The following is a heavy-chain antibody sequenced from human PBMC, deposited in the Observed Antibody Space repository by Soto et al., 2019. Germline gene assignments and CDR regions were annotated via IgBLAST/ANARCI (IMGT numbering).Heavy chain of an antibody. V-gene: IGHV4-30-4*01. J-gene: IGHJ4*02. CDR3: ASRYSGSWWYFDY. D-gene: IGHD1-26*01. Sequence: PSETLSLTCTVSGGSISSGDYYWSWIRQPPGKGLEWIGYIYYSGSTYYNPSLKSRVTISVDTSKNQFSRKLSSVTAADPAVYYCASRYSGSWWYFDYWGQGTLVTVSS. CDR1: GGSISSGDYY. CDR2: IYYSGST.